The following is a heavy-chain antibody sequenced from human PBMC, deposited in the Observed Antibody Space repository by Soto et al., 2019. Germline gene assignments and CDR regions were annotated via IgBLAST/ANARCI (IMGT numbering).Heavy chain of an antibody. V-gene: IGHV3-53*01. J-gene: IGHJ4*02. CDR3: ARDRNYFDY. Sequence: GGSLRLSCEASGFSVYDNQMSWVRQAPGKGLEWVSIMYGGGRTYYSDSVRGRFTISRDNSKNTLYLQMNSLRAGDTAVYYCARDRNYFDYWGQGTPVTVTS. CDR2: MYGGGRT. CDR1: GFSVYDNQ.